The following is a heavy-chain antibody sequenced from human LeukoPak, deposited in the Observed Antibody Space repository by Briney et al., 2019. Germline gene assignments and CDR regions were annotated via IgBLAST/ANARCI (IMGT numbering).Heavy chain of an antibody. Sequence: PGGSLRLSCAASGFTFSIYGMHWVRQAPGKGLEWVAVIWYDGSNKYYADSVKGRFTISRDNSKNTLYPQMNSLRAEDTAVYYCAKDVAAARPYNWFDPWGQGTLVTVSS. CDR1: GFTFSIYG. CDR2: IWYDGSNK. D-gene: IGHD6-13*01. CDR3: AKDVAAARPYNWFDP. J-gene: IGHJ5*02. V-gene: IGHV3-33*06.